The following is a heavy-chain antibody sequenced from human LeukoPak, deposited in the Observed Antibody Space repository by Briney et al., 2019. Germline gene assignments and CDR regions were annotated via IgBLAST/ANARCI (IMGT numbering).Heavy chain of an antibody. Sequence: SQTLSLTCTVSGGSISSGDYYWSWIRQPPGKGLEWIGSIYYSGSTYYNPSLKSRVTISVDTSKNQSSLKLSSVTAADTAVYYCASGYSSGWGVLDYWGQGTLVTVSS. CDR3: ASGYSSGWGVLDY. D-gene: IGHD6-19*01. CDR1: GGSISSGDYY. V-gene: IGHV4-39*01. CDR2: IYYSGST. J-gene: IGHJ4*02.